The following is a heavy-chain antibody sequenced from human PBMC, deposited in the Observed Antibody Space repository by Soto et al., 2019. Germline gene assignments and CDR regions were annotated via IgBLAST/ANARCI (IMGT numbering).Heavy chain of an antibody. CDR3: ARDVPATAAFLWDF. CDR1: GYTFGNFG. D-gene: IGHD3-3*02. Sequence: QVQLVQSGAVVRKPGASVKVSCRGSGYTFGNFGISWLREAPGQGLEWMGWIRAYNGNTHYAQRLQGRVTLTTDTSRSTGYMELRSLTPDDTAVYFCARDVPATAAFLWDFWGQGTLVTVSS. J-gene: IGHJ4*02. CDR2: IRAYNGNT. V-gene: IGHV1-18*04.